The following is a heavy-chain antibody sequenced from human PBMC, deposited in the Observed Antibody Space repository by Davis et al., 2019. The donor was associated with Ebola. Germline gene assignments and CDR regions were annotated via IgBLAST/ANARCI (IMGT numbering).Heavy chain of an antibody. CDR3: ASLLTYYYGSEIYSSPYYFDY. V-gene: IGHV4-39*01. J-gene: IGHJ4*02. CDR1: GGSISSSSYH. D-gene: IGHD3-10*01. CDR2: MYYSGST. Sequence: SETLSLTCTVSGGSISSSSYHWGWIRQPPGKGLEWIGSMYYSGSTYYNPSLKSRVTISVDTSKNQFSLKLSSVTAADTAVYYCASLLTYYYGSEIYSSPYYFDYWGQGTLVTVSS.